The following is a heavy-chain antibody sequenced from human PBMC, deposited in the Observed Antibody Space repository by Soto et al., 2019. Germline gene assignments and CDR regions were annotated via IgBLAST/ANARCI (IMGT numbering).Heavy chain of an antibody. J-gene: IGHJ6*02. Sequence: GESLKISCKGSGYSFTSYWIGWVRQMPGKGLEWMGIIYPGDSDTRYSPSFQGQVTSSADKSISTAYLQWSSLKASDTAMYYCARVRCSGGSCTYYYGMDVWGQGTTVTVSS. V-gene: IGHV5-51*01. CDR3: ARVRCSGGSCTYYYGMDV. D-gene: IGHD2-15*01. CDR2: IYPGDSDT. CDR1: GYSFTSYW.